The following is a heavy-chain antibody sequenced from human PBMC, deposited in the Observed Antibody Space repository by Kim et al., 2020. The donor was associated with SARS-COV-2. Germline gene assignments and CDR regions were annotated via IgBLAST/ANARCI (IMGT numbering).Heavy chain of an antibody. J-gene: IGHJ6*02. CDR2: IIPIFGTA. CDR1: GGTFSSYA. Sequence: SVKVSCKASGGTFSSYAISWVRQAPGQGLEWMGGIIPIFGTANYAQNFQGRVTISADESTSTAYMELSSLRSEDTAVFYCARTNWKKPRESYYYNGMDVWGQGTTVTVSS. V-gene: IGHV1-69*13. D-gene: IGHD1-1*01. CDR3: ARTNWKKPRESYYYNGMDV.